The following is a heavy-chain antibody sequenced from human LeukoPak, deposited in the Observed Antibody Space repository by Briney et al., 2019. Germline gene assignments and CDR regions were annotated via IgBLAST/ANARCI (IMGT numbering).Heavy chain of an antibody. CDR3: AKGPGITIFGVVDY. J-gene: IGHJ4*02. CDR2: ISGSGGST. D-gene: IGHD3-3*01. Sequence: SGFTXSSYXXRWVRQAPGKXXEGGSAISGSGGSTYYAGSVKGRFTISRDNSKNTLYLQMNSLRAEDTAVYYCAKGPGITIFGVVDYWGQGTLVTVSS. CDR1: GFTXSSYX. V-gene: IGHV3-23*01.